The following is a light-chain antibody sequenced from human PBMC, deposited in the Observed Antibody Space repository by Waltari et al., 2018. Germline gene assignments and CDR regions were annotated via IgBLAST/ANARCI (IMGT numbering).Light chain of an antibody. Sequence: QSALTQPRSVSGSPGQSVTISCTGTSSDVGGYNYVSWYQQPPGKAPQLMIYDVSKRPSGVPDRFSGSKSGNTASLTISGLQAEDEADYYCCSYGGTYSWVFGGGTKLTVL. CDR1: SSDVGGYNY. CDR3: CSYGGTYSWV. J-gene: IGLJ3*02. V-gene: IGLV2-11*01. CDR2: DVS.